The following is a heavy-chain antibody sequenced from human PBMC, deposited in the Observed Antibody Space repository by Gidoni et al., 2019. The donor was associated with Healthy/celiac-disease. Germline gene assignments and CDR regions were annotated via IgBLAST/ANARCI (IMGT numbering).Heavy chain of an antibody. Sequence: EVQLGESGGGLVQPGGSLILSCSASGSPFRSYAMHWVRQAPGKGLEYVSAISSNGVSTYYTDAVERRFTISRDNSKNTLYLQMSSLRAEDTAVYYCVKLTERRGVVPAAMGWGQGTMVTVSS. CDR3: VKLTERRGVVPAAMG. CDR2: ISSNGVST. V-gene: IGHV3-64D*06. J-gene: IGHJ3*01. D-gene: IGHD2-2*01. CDR1: GSPFRSYA.